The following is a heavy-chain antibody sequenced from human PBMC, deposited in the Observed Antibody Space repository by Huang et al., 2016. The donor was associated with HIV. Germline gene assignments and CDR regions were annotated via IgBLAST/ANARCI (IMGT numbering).Heavy chain of an antibody. V-gene: IGHV3-74*01. CDR2: INSDGSST. CDR1: GFSISSYW. J-gene: IGHJ4*02. Sequence: EVQLVESGGGLVQPGGSLRLSCAASGFSISSYWMHWVRQAPGKGLCWVSRINSDGSSTSDADSVKGRFTISRDNAKNTLYLQMNSLRAEDTAVYYCARDPRIQSWLNFFDYWGQGTLVSVSS. CDR3: ARDPRIQSWLNFFDY. D-gene: IGHD3-22*01.